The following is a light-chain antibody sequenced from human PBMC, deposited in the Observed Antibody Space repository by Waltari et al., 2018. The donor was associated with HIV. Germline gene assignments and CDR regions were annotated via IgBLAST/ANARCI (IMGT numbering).Light chain of an antibody. Sequence: VMTQSLATLSVSPGERATLSCRASQSVTSNLAWYQLKPGQAPRLLMYGASTRATGIPARFSGSGSGTEFTLTISSLQSEDFAVYVCQQYDNWLSFGGGTKVEIK. CDR1: QSVTSN. CDR3: QQYDNWLS. CDR2: GAS. J-gene: IGKJ4*01. V-gene: IGKV3-15*01.